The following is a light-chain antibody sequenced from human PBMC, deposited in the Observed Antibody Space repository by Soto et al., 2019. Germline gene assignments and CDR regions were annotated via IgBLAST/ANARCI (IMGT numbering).Light chain of an antibody. V-gene: IGKV3-20*01. J-gene: IGKJ4*01. CDR2: GAS. Sequence: EIVLTQSPGTLSLSPGERATLSCRASQTVRTNYLAWFQHKSGQAPRLLIYGASSRATGIPDRFSGSGSGTDFTLTINRLEPEDFAVYFCQQYSDSPLTLGGGTKVEIK. CDR1: QTVRTNY. CDR3: QQYSDSPLT.